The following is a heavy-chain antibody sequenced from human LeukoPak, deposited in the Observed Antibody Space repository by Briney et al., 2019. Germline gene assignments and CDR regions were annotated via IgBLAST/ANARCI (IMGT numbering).Heavy chain of an antibody. J-gene: IGHJ6*02. CDR3: ARGYGSGSYPYYYGMDV. D-gene: IGHD3-10*01. CDR2: IYYSGST. V-gene: IGHV4-59*01. Sequence: SETLSLTCTVSGGSISSYYWSWIRQPPGKGLEWIGYIYYSGSTNYNPSLKSRVTISVDTSKNQFSLKLSSVTAADTAVYYCARGYGSGSYPYYYGMDVWGQGTTVTVSS. CDR1: GGSISSYY.